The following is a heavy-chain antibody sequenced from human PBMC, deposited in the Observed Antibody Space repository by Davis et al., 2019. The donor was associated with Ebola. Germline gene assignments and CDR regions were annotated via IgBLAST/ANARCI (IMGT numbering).Heavy chain of an antibody. CDR2: IWYDGSNK. Sequence: GESLKISCAASGFTFSSYGMHWVRQAPGKGLEWVAVIWYDGSNKYYADSVKGRFTISRDNSKNTLYLQMNSLRAEDTAVYYCARGGARARELLRSPLDYWGQGTLVTVSS. V-gene: IGHV3-33*01. CDR1: GFTFSSYG. J-gene: IGHJ4*02. CDR3: ARGGARARELLRSPLDY. D-gene: IGHD1-26*01.